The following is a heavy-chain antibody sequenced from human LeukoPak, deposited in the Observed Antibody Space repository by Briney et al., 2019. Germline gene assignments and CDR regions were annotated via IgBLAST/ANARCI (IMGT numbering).Heavy chain of an antibody. D-gene: IGHD3-3*01. J-gene: IGHJ6*02. Sequence: GGSLRLSCAASGFTVSSNYMSWVRQAPGKGLEWVSVIYSGGSTYYADSVKGRFTISGDNSKNTLYLQMNSLRAEDTAVYYCARASFWSGQGLYYYGMDVWGQGTTVTVSS. V-gene: IGHV3-53*01. CDR2: IYSGGST. CDR1: GFTVSSNY. CDR3: ARASFWSGQGLYYYGMDV.